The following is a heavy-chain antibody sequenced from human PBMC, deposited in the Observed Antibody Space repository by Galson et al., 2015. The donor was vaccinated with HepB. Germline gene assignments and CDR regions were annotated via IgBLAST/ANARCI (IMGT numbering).Heavy chain of an antibody. CDR2: IKSSGDTT. CDR3: ARINGDYYHAFHI. V-gene: IGHV3-23*01. CDR1: GFTFGIYA. Sequence: SLRLSCAASGFTFGIYAMGWVRQAPGRGLEWVSSIKSSGDTTYYADSVKGRFTISRDNSKNTVHLQVNSLRAEDTAEYFCARINGDYYHAFHIWGQATMVIVSS. J-gene: IGHJ3*02. D-gene: IGHD2-21*02.